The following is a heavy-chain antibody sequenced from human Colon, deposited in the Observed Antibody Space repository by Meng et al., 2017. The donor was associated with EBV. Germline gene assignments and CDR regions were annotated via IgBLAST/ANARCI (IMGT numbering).Heavy chain of an antibody. D-gene: IGHD6-19*01. J-gene: IGHJ4*02. V-gene: IGHV4-4*02. CDR2: IYHSGST. CDR1: GGSISSSSW. CDR3: ARVGQWLPIDY. Sequence: QLQLQDSGPGLVKPSETPSSTCTVSGGSISSSSWWSWVRQPPGKGLEWIGEIYHSGSTNYNPSLKSRVTISVDKSKNQFSLNLSSVTAADTAVYYCARVGQWLPIDYWGQGTLVTVSS.